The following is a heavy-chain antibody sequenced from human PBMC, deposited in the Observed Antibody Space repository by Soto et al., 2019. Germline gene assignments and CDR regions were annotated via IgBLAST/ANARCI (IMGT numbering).Heavy chain of an antibody. J-gene: IGHJ3*02. CDR2: ISAYNGNT. CDR1: GYTFTSYG. CDR3: ARETYYYDSSGYYGAFDI. D-gene: IGHD3-22*01. V-gene: IGHV1-18*01. Sequence: ASVKVSCKASGYTFTSYGISWVRQAPGQGLEWMGWISAYNGNTNYAQKLQGRVTMTTDTSTSTAYMELRSLRSDDTDVYYCARETYYYDSSGYYGAFDIWGQGTMVTVSS.